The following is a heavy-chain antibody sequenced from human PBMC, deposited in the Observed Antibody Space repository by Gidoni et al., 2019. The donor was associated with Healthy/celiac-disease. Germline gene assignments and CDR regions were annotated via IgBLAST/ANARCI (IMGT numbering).Heavy chain of an antibody. J-gene: IGHJ5*02. CDR2: ISGDGGST. D-gene: IGHD6-13*01. V-gene: IGHV3-43*02. Sequence: EVQLVESGGGVVQPGGSLSLSCAASGFTCDDYAMHWVRQAPGKGLEWVSLISGDGGSTYYADSVKGRFTISRDNSKNSLYLQMNSLRTEDTALYYCAKDRYSSSWYGWFDPWGQGTLVTVSS. CDR1: GFTCDDYA. CDR3: AKDRYSSSWYGWFDP.